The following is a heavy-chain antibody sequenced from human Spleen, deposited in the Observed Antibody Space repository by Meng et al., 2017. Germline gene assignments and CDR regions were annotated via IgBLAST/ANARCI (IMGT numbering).Heavy chain of an antibody. CDR2: ISYSGST. D-gene: IGHD2-2*01. CDR3: AREDRRSSSWDLDP. Sequence: PETLSLTCTVSGGSLSSSPYYWGWIRQPPGKGLEWIGSISYSGSTYYKSFLKSRVTMSADTSKNHFYLRLNSVTAADTAVYYCAREDRRSSSWDLDPWGQGTPVTVSA. V-gene: IGHV4-39*07. J-gene: IGHJ5*02. CDR1: GGSLSSSPYY.